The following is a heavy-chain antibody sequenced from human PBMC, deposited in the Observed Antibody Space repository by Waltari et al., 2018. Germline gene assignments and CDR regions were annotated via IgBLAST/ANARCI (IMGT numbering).Heavy chain of an antibody. Sequence: EVQLLESGGELVQAGGSLRLSCGVSGFTFHTYAVNWVRRAPGTGLQWVAAISISDATFHADSVKGRFTISRDTSKDTEYLQMNSLSPDDTAVYYCAKPFYNWDDPLVSWGQGTLVTVSS. CDR2: ISISDAT. D-gene: IGHD1-20*01. CDR1: GFTFHTYA. CDR3: AKPFYNWDDPLVS. J-gene: IGHJ5*02. V-gene: IGHV3-23*01.